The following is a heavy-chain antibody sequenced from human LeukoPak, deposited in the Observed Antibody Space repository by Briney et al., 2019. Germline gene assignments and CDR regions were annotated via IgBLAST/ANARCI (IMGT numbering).Heavy chain of an antibody. J-gene: IGHJ4*02. CDR2: IYSGGST. CDR1: GFTVSSNY. Sequence: TGGSLRLSCAASGFTVSSNYMSWVRQAPGKGLEWVSVIYSGGSTYYADSVKGRFTISRDNSKNTLYLQMNSLRAEDTAVYYCARGGDSYAFDYWGQGTLVTVSS. D-gene: IGHD2-21*02. CDR3: ARGGDSYAFDY. V-gene: IGHV3-53*01.